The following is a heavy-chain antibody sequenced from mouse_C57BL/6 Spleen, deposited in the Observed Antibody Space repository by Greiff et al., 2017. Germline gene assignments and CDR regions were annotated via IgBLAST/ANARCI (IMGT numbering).Heavy chain of an antibody. J-gene: IGHJ2*01. CDR2: IYPGSGST. D-gene: IGHD3-3*01. V-gene: IGHV1-55*01. CDR3: ARSRLGQGYFDY. Sequence: QVQLQQPGAELVKPGASVKMSCKASGYTFTSYWITWVKQRPGQGLEWIGDIYPGSGSTNYNEKFKSKATLTVDTSSSPAYMQHSSLTSEDSAVXDGARSRLGQGYFDYWGQGTTLTVSS. CDR1: GYTFTSYW.